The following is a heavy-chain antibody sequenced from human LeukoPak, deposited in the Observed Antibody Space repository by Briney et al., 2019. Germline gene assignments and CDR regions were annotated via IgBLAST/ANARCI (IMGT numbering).Heavy chain of an antibody. CDR1: GGSISSSSYY. J-gene: IGHJ4*02. D-gene: IGHD7-27*01. V-gene: IGHV4-39*01. CDR2: IYYTGST. CDR3: ARSFLTGLTFDY. Sequence: PSETLSLTCTVSGGSISSSSYYWGWIRQPPGKGLEWIGSIYYTGSTYYNPSLKSRVTISVDTSKNQFSLKLSSMTAADTAVYYCARSFLTGLTFDYWGQGTLVTVSS.